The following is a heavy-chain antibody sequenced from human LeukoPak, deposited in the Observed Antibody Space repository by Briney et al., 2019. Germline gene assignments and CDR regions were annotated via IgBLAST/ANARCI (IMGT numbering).Heavy chain of an antibody. CDR3: AGGGDFDY. J-gene: IGHJ4*02. CDR1: GFSFSIYF. CDR2: ISRTSEYI. Sequence: GSLRLSCAASGFSFSIYFMNWVRQAPGKGLEWVSSISRTSEYIHYADSVRGRFAISRDNAKNSVYLQMNSLRAEDTAVYSCAGGGDFDYWGQGILVTVSA. V-gene: IGHV3-21*01. D-gene: IGHD3-16*01.